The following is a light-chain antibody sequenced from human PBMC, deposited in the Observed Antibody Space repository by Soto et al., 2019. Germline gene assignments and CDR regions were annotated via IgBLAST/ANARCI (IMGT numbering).Light chain of an antibody. CDR2: DTT. J-gene: IGLJ3*02. CDR1: TGTVTSGHY. Sequence: QAVVTQEPSLTVSPGGTVTLTCASNTGTVTSGHYPYWFQQKPGQAPRTLIYDTTNRHSWTPARFSGSLLGGKAALTLSGAQPEDGGAYFCLLSSTTVGRVFGGGTKLTAL. V-gene: IGLV7-46*01. CDR3: LLSSTTVGRV.